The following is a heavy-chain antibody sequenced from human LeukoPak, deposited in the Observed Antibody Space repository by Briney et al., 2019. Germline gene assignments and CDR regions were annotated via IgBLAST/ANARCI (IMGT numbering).Heavy chain of an antibody. D-gene: IGHD2-2*01. Sequence: SVKVSCKASGYTFTSYAISWVRQAPGQGLEWMGRIIPILGIANYAQKFQGRVTITADKSTSTAYMELSSLRSEDTAVYYCARVGAYISSSPYYFDYWGQGTLVTVSS. V-gene: IGHV1-69*04. CDR2: IIPILGIA. CDR3: ARVGAYISSSPYYFDY. CDR1: GYTFTSYA. J-gene: IGHJ4*02.